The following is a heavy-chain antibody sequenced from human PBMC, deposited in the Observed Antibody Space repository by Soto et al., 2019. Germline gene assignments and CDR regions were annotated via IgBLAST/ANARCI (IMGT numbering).Heavy chain of an antibody. CDR1: VYRFTNYW. Sequence: GESLKISCTASVYRFTNYWIDWVRQMPGKGLEWMGIIYPGDSDTRYSPSVQGQATISADRSISTAYLQWSSLQASDTAFYYCARIWDRATVAACDYWGQGTLVTVPS. V-gene: IGHV5-51*01. CDR2: IYPGDSDT. CDR3: ARIWDRATVAACDY. J-gene: IGHJ4*02. D-gene: IGHD2-21*01.